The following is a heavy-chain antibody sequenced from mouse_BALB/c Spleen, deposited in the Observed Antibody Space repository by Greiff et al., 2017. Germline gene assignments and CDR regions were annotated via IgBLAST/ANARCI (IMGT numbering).Heavy chain of an antibody. CDR3: ARENGYYPMDY. J-gene: IGHJ4*01. V-gene: IGHV1S34*01. CDR2: ISCYNGAT. Sequence: LVKTGASVKISCKASGYSFTGYYLHWVKQSHGKSLEWIGYISCYNGATSYNQKFKGKATFTVDTSSSTAYMQFNSLTSEDSAVYYCARENGYYPMDYWGQGTSVTVSS. CDR1: GYSFTGYY.